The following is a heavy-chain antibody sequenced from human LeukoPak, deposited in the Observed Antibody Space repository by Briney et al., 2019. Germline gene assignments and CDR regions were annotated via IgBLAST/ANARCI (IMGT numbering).Heavy chain of an antibody. CDR2: IIPIFGTA. V-gene: IGHV1-69*05. Sequence: SVEVSCKASGGTFSSYAISWVRQAPGQGLEWMGGIIPIFGTANYAQKFQGRVTMTTDTSTSTAYMELRSLRSDDTAVYYCARVDPDYGDPRGYWGQGTLVTVSS. D-gene: IGHD4-17*01. J-gene: IGHJ4*02. CDR1: GGTFSSYA. CDR3: ARVDPDYGDPRGY.